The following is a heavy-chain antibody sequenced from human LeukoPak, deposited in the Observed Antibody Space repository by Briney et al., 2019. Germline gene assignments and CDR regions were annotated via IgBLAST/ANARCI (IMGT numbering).Heavy chain of an antibody. J-gene: IGHJ4*02. V-gene: IGHV1-69*13. CDR1: GGTLTTYS. D-gene: IGHD5-24*01. CDR2: IIPMFGTT. CDR3: GSLRDGYNFADY. Sequence: SVQVSCKASGGTLTTYSISWVRQAPGLGLEWMGDIIPMFGTTHYAQQFQGRVTISADTSTAYMELSSLRSEDTAVYFCGSLRDGYNFADYWGQGTLVTVSS.